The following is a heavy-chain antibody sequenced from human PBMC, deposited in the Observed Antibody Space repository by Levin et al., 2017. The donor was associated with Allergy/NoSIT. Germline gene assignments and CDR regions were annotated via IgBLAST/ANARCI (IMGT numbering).Heavy chain of an antibody. J-gene: IGHJ4*02. Sequence: GESLKISCKASGYTFTNYGISWVRQAPGQGLEWMGWISIYNDNTKYAQRFQDRVTMTTDTSTTTAYLELRTLRSDDTAVYYCARDLELGYEPLFDYWGQGTLVTVSS. V-gene: IGHV1-18*01. CDR1: GYTFTNYG. CDR3: ARDLELGYEPLFDY. D-gene: IGHD5-12*01. CDR2: ISIYNDNT.